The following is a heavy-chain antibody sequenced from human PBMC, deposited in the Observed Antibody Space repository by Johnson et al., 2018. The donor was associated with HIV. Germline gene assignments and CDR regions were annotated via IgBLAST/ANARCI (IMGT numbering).Heavy chain of an antibody. V-gene: IGHV3-11*04. CDR1: GFTFSDYY. CDR2: ISSSDSTI. CDR3: ARGTTGQYHYDAFDI. D-gene: IGHD1-14*01. J-gene: IGHJ3*02. Sequence: VQLVESGGGVVRPGGSLRLYCAASGFTFSDYYMSWIRQAPGKGLEWVSYISSSDSTIYYADSVKGRFTISRDNAKNSLYLQMNSLRAEDTAVYYCARGTTGQYHYDAFDIWGQGTMVTVSS.